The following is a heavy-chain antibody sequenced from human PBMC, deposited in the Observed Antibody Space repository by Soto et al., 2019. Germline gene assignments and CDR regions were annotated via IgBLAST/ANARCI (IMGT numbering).Heavy chain of an antibody. V-gene: IGHV1-69*01. CDR1: GYSFTSYG. J-gene: IGHJ5*02. CDR3: ARHEPLRQNDNSFDP. CDR2: IIPIFGTA. Sequence: GSSVQVSCTASGYSFTSYGISWVRHAPGHGLAWMGGIIPIFGTANYAQKFQGRVTITADESTSTAYMELSSLRSEDTAVYYCARHEPLRQNDNSFDPWGQGTRVTV.